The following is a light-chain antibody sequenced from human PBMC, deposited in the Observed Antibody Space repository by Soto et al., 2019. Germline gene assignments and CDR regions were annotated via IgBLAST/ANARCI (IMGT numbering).Light chain of an antibody. CDR3: QQYGRSPST. CDR1: QSVSNNY. V-gene: IGKV3-20*01. J-gene: IGKJ4*01. CDR2: GAS. Sequence: EIVFTQCPGTLSLSPGERPTLSCRASQSVSNNYLAWYQQKPGKAPRLLIYGASSRATGIPDRFSGSGSGTDFTLTISRLEPEDFAVYYCQQYGRSPSTFGGGTKVDIK.